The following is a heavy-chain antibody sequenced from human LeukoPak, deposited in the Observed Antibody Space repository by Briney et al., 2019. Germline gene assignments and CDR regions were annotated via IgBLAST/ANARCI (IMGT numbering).Heavy chain of an antibody. CDR3: ARAYTTSGTYSEP. D-gene: IGHD1-26*01. J-gene: IGHJ4*02. V-gene: IGHV3-23*01. Sequence: GGSLRLSCTASGFTFSTYAMGWTRQAPGKGLEWVSGIGSNGVNTYYADSAKGRFTISRDNSENTVYLQMNSLRAEDTALYYCARAYTTSGTYSEPWGQGTLVTVSS. CDR1: GFTFSTYA. CDR2: IGSNGVNT.